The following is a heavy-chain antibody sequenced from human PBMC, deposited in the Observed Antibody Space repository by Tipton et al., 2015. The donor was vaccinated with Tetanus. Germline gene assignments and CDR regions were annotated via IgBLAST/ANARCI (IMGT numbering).Heavy chain of an antibody. D-gene: IGHD4-17*01. V-gene: IGHV3-23*01. CDR3: AKTISNDYVAA. J-gene: IGHJ4*02. CDR1: GFTFSIYA. Sequence: SLRLSCTASGFTFSIYAMSWVRQAPGKGLEWVSTITGNGGTTYYADSVKGRFTISRDNSRNTLYLQMSSLRAEDTAVYYCAKTISNDYVAAWGQGTLVTVSS. CDR2: ITGNGGTT.